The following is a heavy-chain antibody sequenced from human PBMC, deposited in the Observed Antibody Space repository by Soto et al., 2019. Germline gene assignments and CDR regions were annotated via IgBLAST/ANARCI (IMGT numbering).Heavy chain of an antibody. D-gene: IGHD3-10*01. J-gene: IGHJ4*02. CDR1: GYTFTSYG. CDR2: ISAYNGNT. Sequence: ASVKVSCKASGYTFTSYGISWVRQAPGQGLEWMGWISAYNGNTNYAQKLQGRVTMTTDTSTSTAYMELRSLRSDDTAVYYCARDPRAMEGSGSRLNYWGQGTLVTVSS. V-gene: IGHV1-18*01. CDR3: ARDPRAMEGSGSRLNY.